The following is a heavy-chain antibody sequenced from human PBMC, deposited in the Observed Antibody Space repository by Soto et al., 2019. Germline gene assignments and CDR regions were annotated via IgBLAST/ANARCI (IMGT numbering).Heavy chain of an antibody. V-gene: IGHV1-69*12. CDR1: GGTFSNYA. Sequence: QVQLVQSGAEVKKPGSSVKVSCKASGGTFSNYAISWVRQAPGQGLEWMGGIIPIFGTADYAQKYQGRDTRTADESTSAASRVLSSRRCEDTDVYYCSGDGGVYDYSAFDYWGHGTLVTVSS. CDR3: SGDGGVYDYSAFDY. D-gene: IGHD4-4*01. J-gene: IGHJ4*01. CDR2: IIPIFGTA.